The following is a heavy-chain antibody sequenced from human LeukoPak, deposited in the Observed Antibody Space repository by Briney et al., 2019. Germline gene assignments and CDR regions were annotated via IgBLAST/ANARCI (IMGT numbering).Heavy chain of an antibody. D-gene: IGHD3-10*01. CDR1: GGSISNYD. J-gene: IGHJ3*02. CDR3: AKSNGYGLIDI. Sequence: PSETLSLTCTVSGGSISNYDWSWIRQSAGKGLEWVGRTYISGSSNYNPSLKSRVTVSVDTSKNQFSLKLNSVTAADTAVYYCAKSNGYGLIDIWGQGTMVTVSS. CDR2: TYISGSS. V-gene: IGHV4-4*07.